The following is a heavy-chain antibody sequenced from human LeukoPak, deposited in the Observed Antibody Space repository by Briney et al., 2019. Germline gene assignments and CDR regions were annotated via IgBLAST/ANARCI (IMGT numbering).Heavy chain of an antibody. CDR1: GFTFSSYS. J-gene: IGHJ3*02. V-gene: IGHV3-21*01. D-gene: IGHD7-27*01. Sequence: GGSLRLSCAASGFTFSSYSMNWVRQAPGKGLEWVSSISSSSSYIYYADSVKGRFTISRDKATNSLYLQMNSLRAEDTAVYYCARDLNWGSSDAFDIWGQGTMVTVSS. CDR3: ARDLNWGSSDAFDI. CDR2: ISSSSSYI.